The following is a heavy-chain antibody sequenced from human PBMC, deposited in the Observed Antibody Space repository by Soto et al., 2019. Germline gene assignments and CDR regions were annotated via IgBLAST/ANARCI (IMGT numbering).Heavy chain of an antibody. D-gene: IGHD5-18*01. J-gene: IGHJ5*02. V-gene: IGHV1-8*01. CDR1: GYTFTNSD. Sequence: GASVKVSCKASGYTFTNSDVTWVRQATGQGLEWMGWMNPGSGDTGYAQKFQGRVTMTRNISIATAYMELSSLRSEDTTIYYCARLASFGSLNWFDPWGQGTLVTVPQ. CDR2: MNPGSGDT. CDR3: ARLASFGSLNWFDP.